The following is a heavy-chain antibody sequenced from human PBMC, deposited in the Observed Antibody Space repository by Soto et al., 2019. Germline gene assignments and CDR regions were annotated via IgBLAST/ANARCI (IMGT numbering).Heavy chain of an antibody. D-gene: IGHD2-21*02. Sequence: QVQLVQSGAEVKKPGSSVKVSCKASGGTFSSYTISWVRQAPGQGLEWMGRIIPILGIANYAQKFQGRVTITADNSTSTAYMELSSLRSEDTAVYYCARAPGVDVGNASSHPWGQGTLVTVSS. CDR1: GGTFSSYT. V-gene: IGHV1-69*02. CDR2: IIPILGIA. CDR3: ARAPGVDVGNASSHP. J-gene: IGHJ5*02.